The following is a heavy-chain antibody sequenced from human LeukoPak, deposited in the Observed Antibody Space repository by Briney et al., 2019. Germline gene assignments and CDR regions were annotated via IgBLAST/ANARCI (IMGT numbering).Heavy chain of an antibody. J-gene: IGHJ4*02. CDR1: GGSISSGDYY. CDR3: ASVVVPPSSSFDY. V-gene: IGHV4-30-4*01. Sequence: SETLSLTCTVSGGSISSGDYYWNWIRQPPGKGLEWIGYIYYSGSTYYNPSLKSRVTISVDTSKNQFSLKLSSVTAADTAVYYCASVVVPPSSSFDYWGQGTLVTVSS. D-gene: IGHD2-2*01. CDR2: IYYSGST.